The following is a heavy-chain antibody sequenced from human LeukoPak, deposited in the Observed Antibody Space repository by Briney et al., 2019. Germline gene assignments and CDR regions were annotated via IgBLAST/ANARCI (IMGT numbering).Heavy chain of an antibody. CDR2: IRYDGSNK. D-gene: IGHD1-1*01. Sequence: GGSLRLSCAASGFTFSTYGMHWVRQAPGKGLEWVAFIRYDGSNKYYADSVKGRFTISRDNSKNTLYLQMNSLRAEDTAVYFCAKDKDPWKSTSISDFDYWGQGTLVTVSS. CDR1: GFTFSTYG. CDR3: AKDKDPWKSTSISDFDY. J-gene: IGHJ4*02. V-gene: IGHV3-30*02.